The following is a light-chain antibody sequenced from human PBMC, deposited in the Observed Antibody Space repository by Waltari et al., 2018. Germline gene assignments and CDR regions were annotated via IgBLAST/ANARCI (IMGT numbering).Light chain of an antibody. CDR1: QSITRY. CDR3: QKYGSTPRP. CDR2: HAS. Sequence: TQSPSSLSASVGDRVTITCRASQSITRYLNWYQQKPGQAPRLLIYHASTRATGIPDRFSGSGSGTDFTLTISRLEPEDFAVYYCQKYGSTPRPFGGGTKVEI. J-gene: IGKJ4*01. V-gene: IGKV3-20*01.